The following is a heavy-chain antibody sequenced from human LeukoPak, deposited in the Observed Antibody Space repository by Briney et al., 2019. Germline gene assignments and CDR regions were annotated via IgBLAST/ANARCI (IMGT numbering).Heavy chain of an antibody. V-gene: IGHV3-30-3*01. Sequence: GGSLRLSCAASGFTFSSYAIHWVRQAPGKGLEWVAVISLDGNNKYYADSVKGRFTISRDNSKNTLYLQMNNLGPEDAAVYYCATALKNVLLWFGEFLVYWGQGTLVTVSS. CDR3: ATALKNVLLWFGEFLVY. D-gene: IGHD3-10*01. CDR2: ISLDGNNK. J-gene: IGHJ4*02. CDR1: GFTFSSYA.